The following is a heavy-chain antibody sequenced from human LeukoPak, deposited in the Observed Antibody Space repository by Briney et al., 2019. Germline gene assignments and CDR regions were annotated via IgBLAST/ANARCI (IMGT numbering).Heavy chain of an antibody. CDR2: IYPGDSDT. D-gene: IGHD6-6*01. J-gene: IGHJ4*02. CDR1: GYSFTNYW. V-gene: IGHV5-51*01. Sequence: GESLKISCKGSGYSFTNYWIAWVRQLPGKDLEWMGFIYPGDSDTRYSPSFQGQVTISADKSISTAYLQWSSLKASDTAMYYCARSAVRPHRYGFDYWGQGTLVTVSS. CDR3: ARSAVRPHRYGFDY.